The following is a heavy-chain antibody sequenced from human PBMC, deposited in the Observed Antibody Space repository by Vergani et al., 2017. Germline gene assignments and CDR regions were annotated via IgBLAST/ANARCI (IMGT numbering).Heavy chain of an antibody. CDR3: TADLLVVVPAAPDPDDAFDI. D-gene: IGHD2-2*01. CDR2: IKSKTDGGTT. CDR1: GFTFSNAW. J-gene: IGHJ3*02. Sequence: EVQLVESGGGLVKPGGSLRLSCAASGFTFSNAWMSWVRQAPGKGLEWVGRIKSKTDGGTTDYAAPVKGRFTISRDDSKNTLYLQMNSLKTEDTAVYYXTADLLVVVPAAPDPDDAFDIWGQGTMVTVSS. V-gene: IGHV3-15*01.